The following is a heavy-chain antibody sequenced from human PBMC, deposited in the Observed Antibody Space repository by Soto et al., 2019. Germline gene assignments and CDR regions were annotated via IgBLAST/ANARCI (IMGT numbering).Heavy chain of an antibody. Sequence: ASVKVSCKASGYTFTSYAMHWVRQAPGQRLEWMGWINAGNGNTKYSQKFQGRVTITRDTSASTAYMELSSLRSEDTAVYYCARETELPHGMDVWGQGITVTVSS. V-gene: IGHV1-3*01. CDR3: ARETELPHGMDV. CDR2: INAGNGNT. CDR1: GYTFTSYA. J-gene: IGHJ6*02. D-gene: IGHD1-7*01.